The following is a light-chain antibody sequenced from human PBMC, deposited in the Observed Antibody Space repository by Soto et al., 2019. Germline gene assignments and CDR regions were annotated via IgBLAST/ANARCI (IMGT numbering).Light chain of an antibody. CDR3: SSYTSSSDWV. CDR2: DVS. Sequence: QSALTQPASVSGSPGQSITISCTGTSSDVGGHNYVSWYQQHPGKAPKLMIYDVSNRPSGVSNRFSGSKSGNTASLTISGLQAEDEADYYCSSYTSSSDWVFGGGTKVTVL. CDR1: SSDVGGHNY. V-gene: IGLV2-14*01. J-gene: IGLJ3*02.